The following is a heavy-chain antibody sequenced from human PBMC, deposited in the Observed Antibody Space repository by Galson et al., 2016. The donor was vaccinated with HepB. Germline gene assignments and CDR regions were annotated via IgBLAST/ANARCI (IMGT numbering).Heavy chain of an antibody. Sequence: SLRLSCAASGFKFDDYALHWVRQGPGKGLEWVAGLSWNRGAKGYADSVKGRFTISRDNAKKSLYLQMNSLRAEDTALYYCAKDVAKGTSYYFYGMDVWGQVTTVSVSS. V-gene: IGHV3-9*01. CDR1: GFKFDDYA. CDR3: AKDVAKGTSYYFYGMDV. J-gene: IGHJ6*02. CDR2: LSWNRGAK. D-gene: IGHD1-1*01.